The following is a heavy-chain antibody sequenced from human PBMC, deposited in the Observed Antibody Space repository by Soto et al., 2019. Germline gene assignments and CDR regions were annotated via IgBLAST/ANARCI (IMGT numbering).Heavy chain of an antibody. CDR1: GFTFSSYG. Sequence: GGSLRLSCAASGFTFSSYGMHWVRQAPGKGLEWVAVISYDGSNKYYADSVKGQFTISRDNSKNTLYLQMNSLSAKDTAVYFCAKDLPRAATGIDYWGQGTLVTVSS. V-gene: IGHV3-30*18. D-gene: IGHD6-13*01. J-gene: IGHJ4*02. CDR3: AKDLPRAATGIDY. CDR2: ISYDGSNK.